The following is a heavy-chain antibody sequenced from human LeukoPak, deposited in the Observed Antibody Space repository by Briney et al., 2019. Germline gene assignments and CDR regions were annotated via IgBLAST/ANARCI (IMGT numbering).Heavy chain of an antibody. V-gene: IGHV1-69*13. D-gene: IGHD6-19*01. CDR2: IIPIFGTA. J-gene: IGHJ4*02. CDR3: ASGYSSGSSSDY. Sequence: ASVKVSCKASGGTFSSYAISWVRQAPGQGLEWMGGIIPIFGTANYAQKFQGRVTITADESTSTAYMELSSLRSEDTAVYYCASGYSSGSSSDYWGQGTLVTVSS. CDR1: GGTFSSYA.